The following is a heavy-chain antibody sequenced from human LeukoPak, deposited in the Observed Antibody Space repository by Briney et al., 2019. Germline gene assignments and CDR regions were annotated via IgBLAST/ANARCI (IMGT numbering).Heavy chain of an antibody. J-gene: IGHJ4*02. CDR3: AKDPLHYTVTTGYFDY. Sequence: GGSLRLSCAASGFTFSSYAMSWVRQAPGKGLEWVAVISYDGSNKYYADSVKGRFTISRDNSKNTLYLQMSSLRAEDTAVYYCAKDPLHYTVTTGYFDYWGQGTLVTVSS. V-gene: IGHV3-30*18. CDR1: GFTFSSYA. CDR2: ISYDGSNK. D-gene: IGHD4-17*01.